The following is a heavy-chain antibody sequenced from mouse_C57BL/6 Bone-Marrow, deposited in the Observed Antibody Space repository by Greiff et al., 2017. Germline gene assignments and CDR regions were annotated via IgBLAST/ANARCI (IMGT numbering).Heavy chain of an antibody. D-gene: IGHD2-3*01. Sequence: QVQLQQPGAELVMPGASVKLSCKASGYTFTSYWMHWVKQRPGQGLEWIGEIDPSDSYTNYNQKFKGKSTLTVDKSSSTAYMQLSSLTSEDSAVYYCARGRLLLLGDYWGQGTTLTVSS. CDR2: IDPSDSYT. V-gene: IGHV1-69*01. CDR1: GYTFTSYW. CDR3: ARGRLLLLGDY. J-gene: IGHJ2*01.